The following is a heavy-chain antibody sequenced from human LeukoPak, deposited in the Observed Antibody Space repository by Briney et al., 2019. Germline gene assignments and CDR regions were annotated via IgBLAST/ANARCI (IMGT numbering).Heavy chain of an antibody. CDR2: ITGSGGST. D-gene: IGHD6-19*01. CDR1: GFTFSGYA. V-gene: IGHV3-23*01. J-gene: IGHJ4*02. CDR3: AKRVSGWYQIDY. Sequence: GGSLRLSCAASGFTFSGYAMTWVRQAPGKGLEWVSAITGSGGSTYYADSVKGRFTISRDNSKNTLFLQMNSLRAEDTAVYYCAKRVSGWYQIDYWGQGTLVTVSS.